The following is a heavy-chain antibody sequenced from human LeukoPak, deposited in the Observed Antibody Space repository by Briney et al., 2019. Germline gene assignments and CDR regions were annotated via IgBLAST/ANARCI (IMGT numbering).Heavy chain of an antibody. CDR3: AKDLGAVAGNYLDY. Sequence: GGSLRLSCAASGFTSGIYAVSWVRQALGKGLEWVSAFSGGSTYYTDSVKGRFTISRDNSKNTLSLQMNSLRAEDTAVYYCAKDLGAVAGNYLDYWGQGTLVIVSS. J-gene: IGHJ4*02. CDR1: GFTSGIYA. D-gene: IGHD6-19*01. V-gene: IGHV3-23*01. CDR2: FSGGST.